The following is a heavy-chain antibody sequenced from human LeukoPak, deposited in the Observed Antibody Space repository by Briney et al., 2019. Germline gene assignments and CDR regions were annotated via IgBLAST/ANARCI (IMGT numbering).Heavy chain of an antibody. CDR3: ARNSYYDYVWGSYRYFDY. CDR2: ISSSGSTI. J-gene: IGHJ4*02. V-gene: IGHV3-11*01. CDR1: GFTFSDYY. D-gene: IGHD3-16*02. Sequence: PGGSLRLSCAASGFTFSDYYMSWIRQAPGKGLEWVSYISSSGSTIYYADSVKGRFTISRDNAENSLYLQMNSLRAEDTAVYYCARNSYYDYVWGSYRYFDYWGQGTLVTVSS.